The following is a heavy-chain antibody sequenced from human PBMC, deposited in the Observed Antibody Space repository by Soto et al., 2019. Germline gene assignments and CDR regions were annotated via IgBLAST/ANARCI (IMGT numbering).Heavy chain of an antibody. V-gene: IGHV1-18*01. CDR2: ISAHNGNT. Sequence: QVYLMQSGVEVKRPGASMKVSCRASGYTFPNYGISWVRQAPGQGLEWMGWISAHNGNTNYTQKFQGRVTMTTDTSTSTAYMALRSLGSENTAVYYCARQTYYRNPSGADPLDVWGQGTLVTVSS. CDR1: GYTFPNYG. CDR3: ARQTYYRNPSGADPLDV. D-gene: IGHD2-21*02. J-gene: IGHJ3*01.